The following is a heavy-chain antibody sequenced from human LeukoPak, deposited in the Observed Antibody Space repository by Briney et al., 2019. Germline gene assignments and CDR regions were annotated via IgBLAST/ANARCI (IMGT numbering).Heavy chain of an antibody. Sequence: SETLSLTCTVSGGSISSGGYYWSWIRQPPGKGLEWIGYIYHSGGTYYNPSLKSRVTISVDRSKNQFSLKLSSVTAADTAVYYCARVTLTTDWSGYEYNWFDPWGQGTLVTVSS. V-gene: IGHV4-30-2*01. CDR3: ARVTLTTDWSGYEYNWFDP. CDR2: IYHSGGT. J-gene: IGHJ5*02. CDR1: GGSISSGGYY. D-gene: IGHD3-3*01.